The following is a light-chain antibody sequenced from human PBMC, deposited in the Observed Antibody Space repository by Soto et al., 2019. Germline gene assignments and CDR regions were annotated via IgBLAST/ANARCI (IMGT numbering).Light chain of an antibody. CDR3: LQDINCPWT. Sequence: IQMTQSPSSLSASVGERVTLSCRASQGIGNGLSCYQQKPGKPPKVVIYGAANLHSGVPPGCSGSGSGTDFTLAISSLQSEDSATYYCLQDINCPWTFGQGTKVDIK. CDR2: GAA. J-gene: IGKJ1*01. V-gene: IGKV1-6*01. CDR1: QGIGNG.